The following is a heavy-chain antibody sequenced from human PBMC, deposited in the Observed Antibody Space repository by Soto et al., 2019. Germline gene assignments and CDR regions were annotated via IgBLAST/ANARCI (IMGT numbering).Heavy chain of an antibody. CDR2: VNHSGSP. D-gene: IGHD3-10*01. Sequence: QVQLQQWGAGLLKPSETLSLTCAVYGGSFRGYYWNWIRQVPGKGLEWIGEVNHSGSPNYSPSLKTPVTMSLDTAKNQFSLRLTSVAAADTAVYYCARRRPRMVREMRGCWAYWGQGTLVTVAS. J-gene: IGHJ4*02. V-gene: IGHV4-34*01. CDR3: ARRRPRMVREMRGCWAY. CDR1: GGSFRGYY.